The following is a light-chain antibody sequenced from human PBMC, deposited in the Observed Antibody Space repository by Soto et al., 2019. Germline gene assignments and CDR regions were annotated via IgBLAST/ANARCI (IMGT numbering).Light chain of an antibody. CDR3: QQYGSSRFT. Sequence: AIQMTQSPSSLSVSVGDRVTITCRASQDIRNDLGWYQQKPGKAPKLLIYGTSNLQSGVPSRFSGSGSGTDFTLTISSLQPEDFAVYYCQQYGSSRFTFGPGTKVDIK. CDR1: QDIRND. CDR2: GTS. V-gene: IGKV1-6*01. J-gene: IGKJ3*01.